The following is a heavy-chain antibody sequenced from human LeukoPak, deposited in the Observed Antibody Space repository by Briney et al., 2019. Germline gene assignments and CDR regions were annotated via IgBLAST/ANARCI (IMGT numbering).Heavy chain of an antibody. V-gene: IGHV3-23*01. CDR3: ARRRYNWNAIDY. J-gene: IGHJ4*02. CDR2: ISGSGGST. D-gene: IGHD1-20*01. Sequence: PGGSLRLSCAASGFTFSSYAMSWVRQAPGKGLEWVSAISGSGGSTYYADSVKGRFTISRDNAKNSLYLQMNSPRAEDTAVYYCARRRYNWNAIDYWGQGTLVTVSS. CDR1: GFTFSSYA.